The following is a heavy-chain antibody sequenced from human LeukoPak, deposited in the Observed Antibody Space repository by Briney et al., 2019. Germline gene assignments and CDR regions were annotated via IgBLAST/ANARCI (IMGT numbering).Heavy chain of an antibody. J-gene: IGHJ4*02. V-gene: IGHV3-33*06. D-gene: IGHD3-9*01. CDR3: AKVLRYFDYYFDY. CDR1: GFTFSSYG. CDR2: IWYDGSNK. Sequence: QPGGSLRLSCAASGFTFSSYGMHWVRQAPGKGLEWVAVIWYDGSNKYYADSVKGRFTISRDNSNNTLYLQMNSLRAEATAVYYCAKVLRYFDYYFDYWGQGTLVTVSS.